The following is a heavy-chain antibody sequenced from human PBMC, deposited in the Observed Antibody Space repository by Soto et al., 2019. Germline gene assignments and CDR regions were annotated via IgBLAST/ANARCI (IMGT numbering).Heavy chain of an antibody. V-gene: IGHV1-24*01. CDR3: ATVRLPTRLDSSGLLTYYFDY. CDR2: FDPEDGET. D-gene: IGHD3-22*01. Sequence: ASVKFSCKVSGYTLTELSMHWVRQAPGKGLEWMGGFDPEDGETIYAQKFQGRVTMTEDTSTDTAYMELSSLRSEDTAVYYCATVRLPTRLDSSGLLTYYFDYWGQGTLVTVSS. CDR1: GYTLTELS. J-gene: IGHJ4*02.